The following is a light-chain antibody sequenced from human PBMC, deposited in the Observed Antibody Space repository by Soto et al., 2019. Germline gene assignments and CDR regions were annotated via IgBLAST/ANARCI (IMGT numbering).Light chain of an antibody. CDR3: QQYKNWPRT. Sequence: EIVMTQSPATLSVSPGERATLSCRASQSVSSNLAWYQQKPGQAPRLLIYGASTRATGIPARCSGSGSGTEFTLTISSRQSEEFAVEYCQQYKNWPRTFGQGTKVEIK. J-gene: IGKJ1*01. V-gene: IGKV3-15*01. CDR2: GAS. CDR1: QSVSSN.